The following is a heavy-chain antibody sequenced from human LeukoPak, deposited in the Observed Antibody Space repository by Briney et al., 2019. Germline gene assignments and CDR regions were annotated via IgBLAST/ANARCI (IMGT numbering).Heavy chain of an antibody. J-gene: IGHJ4*02. V-gene: IGHV3-53*01. Sequence: GGSLRLSCAVSGFSVTNNYMSWVRQAPGKGLEWVSVFYVGGATYYADSVKGRFTISRDNSENTLYLQMKSLRAEDTAVYYCARGDGYDFFDYWGQGTLVTVSS. CDR3: ARGDGYDFFDY. CDR2: FYVGGAT. D-gene: IGHD5-24*01. CDR1: GFSVTNNY.